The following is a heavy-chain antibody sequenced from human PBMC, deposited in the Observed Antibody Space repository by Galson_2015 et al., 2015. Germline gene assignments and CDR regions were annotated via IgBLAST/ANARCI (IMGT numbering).Heavy chain of an antibody. J-gene: IGHJ4*02. CDR1: GFTFRNAW. CDR2: IKSKTDGGTT. CDR3: TTVRVIAAAGVKRVDY. V-gene: IGHV3-15*01. Sequence: SLRLSCAASGFTFRNAWMSWVRQAPGKGLEWVGRIKSKTDGGTTDYAAPVKGRFTISRDDSKNTLYLQMNSLKTEDTAVYYCTTVRVIAAAGVKRVDYWGQGTLVTVSS. D-gene: IGHD6-13*01.